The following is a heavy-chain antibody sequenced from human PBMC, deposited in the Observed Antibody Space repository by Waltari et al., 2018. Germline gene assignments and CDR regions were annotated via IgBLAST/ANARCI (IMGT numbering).Heavy chain of an antibody. Sequence: QVQLVESGGGVVQPGGSLRLSCAASGFTFSSHGLHWVRQAPGKGLEWVAFIRYDGSNKYYADSVKGRFTISRDNSKNTLYLQMNSLRAEDTAVYYCAKDDSWVDYYDSSGYPFWGQGTLVTVSS. J-gene: IGHJ4*02. CDR3: AKDDSWVDYYDSSGYPF. D-gene: IGHD3-22*01. V-gene: IGHV3-30*02. CDR1: GFTFSSHG. CDR2: IRYDGSNK.